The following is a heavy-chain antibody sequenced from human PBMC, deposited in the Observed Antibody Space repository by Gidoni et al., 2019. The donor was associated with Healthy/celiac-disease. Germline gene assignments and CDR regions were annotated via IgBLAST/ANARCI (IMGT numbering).Heavy chain of an antibody. J-gene: IGHJ4*02. CDR1: GGALRSSSYY. CDR2: IYYSGST. CDR3: ARRPDNYDSSGYWYYFDY. V-gene: IGHV4-39*01. D-gene: IGHD3-22*01. Sequence: QLLLQESGPGLVKPSETLSLTCTASGGALRSSSYYWGWIRQPPGKGLEWIGSIYYSGSTYYNPYLKSRVTISVDTSKNQFSLKLSSVTAADTAVYYCARRPDNYDSSGYWYYFDYWGQGTMVTVSS.